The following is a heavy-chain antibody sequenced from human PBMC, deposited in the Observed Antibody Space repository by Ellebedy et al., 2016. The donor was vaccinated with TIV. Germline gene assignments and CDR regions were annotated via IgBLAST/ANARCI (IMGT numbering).Heavy chain of an antibody. CDR2: FNGFWTST. CDR3: VRDRPLEWTEIMDY. CDR1: GFPFSAYW. J-gene: IGHJ4*02. V-gene: IGHV3-74*01. Sequence: GESLKISCAASGFPFSAYWMNWVRQVPGKGLVWVSRFNGFWTSTSYADSVKGRFTVSRDNAQNTLYLQMNSLRAEDKAVYYCVRDRPLEWTEIMDYWGQGALVTVSS. D-gene: IGHD3-3*01.